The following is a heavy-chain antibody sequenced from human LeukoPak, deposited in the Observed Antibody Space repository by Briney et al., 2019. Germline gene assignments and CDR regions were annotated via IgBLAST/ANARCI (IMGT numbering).Heavy chain of an antibody. CDR2: IYYSGST. V-gene: IGHV4-59*12. CDR1: GGSISSYY. Sequence: PSETLSLTCTVSGGSISSYYWSWIRQPPGKGLEWIGYIYYSGSTHYNASLRSRVTISVDTTNNLFSLRLSAVTAAGTAVYYCARVIARGSGELFPDYWGQGTLVTVSS. J-gene: IGHJ4*02. D-gene: IGHD3-10*01. CDR3: ARVIARGSGELFPDY.